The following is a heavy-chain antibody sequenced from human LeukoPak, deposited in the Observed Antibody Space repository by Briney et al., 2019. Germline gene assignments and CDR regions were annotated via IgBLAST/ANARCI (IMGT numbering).Heavy chain of an antibody. CDR2: IWYDGSNK. J-gene: IGHJ4*02. CDR3: ARDLDYYGSGSYYNAHSPFDY. CDR1: GFTFSSYA. V-gene: IGHV3-33*08. Sequence: GGSLRLSCAASGFTFSSYAMSWVRQAPGKGLEWVAVIWYDGSNKYYADSVKGRFTISRDNSKNTLYLQMNSLRAEDTAVYYCARDLDYYGSGSYYNAHSPFDYWGQGTLVTVSS. D-gene: IGHD3-10*01.